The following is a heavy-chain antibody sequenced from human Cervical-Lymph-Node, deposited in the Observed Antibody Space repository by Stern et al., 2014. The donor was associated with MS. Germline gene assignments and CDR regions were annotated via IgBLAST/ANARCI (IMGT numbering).Heavy chain of an antibody. Sequence: QVTLKESGPALVKATQTLTLTCTFSGFSLNTGGMCVGWIRQPPGKALEWLALINWDDDKYYSTSLKTRLTISKDTSKNQVVLTMTNMDPVDTGTDYCARTDYGNYWFDSWGQGTLVTVSS. CDR3: ARTDYGNYWFDS. J-gene: IGHJ5*01. D-gene: IGHD4-17*01. V-gene: IGHV2-70*01. CDR2: INWDDDK. CDR1: GFSLNTGGMC.